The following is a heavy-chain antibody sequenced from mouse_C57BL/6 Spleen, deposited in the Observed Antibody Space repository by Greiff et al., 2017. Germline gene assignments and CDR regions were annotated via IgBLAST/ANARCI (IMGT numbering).Heavy chain of an antibody. J-gene: IGHJ4*01. V-gene: IGHV1-74*01. Sequence: VQLQQPGAELVKPGASVKVSCKASGYTFTSYWMHWVKQRPGQGLEWIGRIHPSDSDTNYNQQFKGKATLTVDKSSSTAYMQLSILTSEDSAVYYCAINDKGYYYAMDYWGQGTSVTVSS. CDR3: AINDKGYYYAMDY. CDR1: GYTFTSYW. CDR2: IHPSDSDT.